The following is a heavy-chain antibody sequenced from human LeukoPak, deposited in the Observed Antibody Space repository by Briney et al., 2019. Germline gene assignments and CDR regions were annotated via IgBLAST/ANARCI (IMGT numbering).Heavy chain of an antibody. CDR2: VYISGST. V-gene: IGHV4-61*02. D-gene: IGHD2-15*01. Sequence: SQTLSLTCTVSGGSISSGSYYWSWIRQPAGKGLEWIGRVYISGSTNYNPSLKSRDTISIDKSKNQVSLKLRSVTASDTAVYYCATGGWFSPSYFGKWGLGTLVIASS. CDR3: ATGGWFSPSYFGK. CDR1: GGSISSGSYY. J-gene: IGHJ4*02.